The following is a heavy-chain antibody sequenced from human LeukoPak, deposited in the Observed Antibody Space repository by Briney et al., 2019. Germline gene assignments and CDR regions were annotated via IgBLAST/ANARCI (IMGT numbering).Heavy chain of an antibody. CDR1: GYSFATYW. J-gene: IGHJ4*02. V-gene: IGHV5-51*01. Sequence: GESLKISCTASGYSFATYWIAWVRQMPGKGLELMGIVYPGDSDTGYSPSFHGQVTISADKSISTAYLQWSPLRASDSAMYYCARREGTVPYHFDSWGQGTLVTVSS. D-gene: IGHD4-17*01. CDR2: VYPGDSDT. CDR3: ARREGTVPYHFDS.